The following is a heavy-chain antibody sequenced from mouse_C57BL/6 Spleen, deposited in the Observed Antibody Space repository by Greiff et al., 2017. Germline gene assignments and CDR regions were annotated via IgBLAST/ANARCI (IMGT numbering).Heavy chain of an antibody. D-gene: IGHD2-5*01. CDR1: GFTFSSYA. J-gene: IGHJ4*01. V-gene: IGHV5-4*01. CDR3: ARDRLYSNYDDYAMDY. CDR2: ISDGGSYT. Sequence: EVHLVESGGGLVKPGGSLKLSCAASGFTFSSYAMSWVRQTPEKRLEWVATISDGGSYTYYPDNVKGRFTISRDNAKNNLYLQMSHLKSEDTAMYYCARDRLYSNYDDYAMDYWGQGTSVTVSS.